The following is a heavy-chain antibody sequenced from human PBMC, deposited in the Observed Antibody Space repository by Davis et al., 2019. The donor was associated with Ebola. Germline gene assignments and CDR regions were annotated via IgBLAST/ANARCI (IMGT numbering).Heavy chain of an antibody. Sequence: AASVKVSCKASGYTFTGYYMHWVRQAPGQGLEWMGRINPNSGGTNYAQKFQGRVTMTRDTSISTAYMELSRLRSDDTAVYYCASSTGPSSGWYGFDPWGQGTLVTVSS. D-gene: IGHD6-19*01. CDR1: GYTFTGYY. V-gene: IGHV1-2*06. CDR3: ASSTGPSSGWYGFDP. J-gene: IGHJ5*02. CDR2: INPNSGGT.